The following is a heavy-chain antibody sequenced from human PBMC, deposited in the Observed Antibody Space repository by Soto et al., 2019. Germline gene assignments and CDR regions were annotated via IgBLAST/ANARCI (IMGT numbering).Heavy chain of an antibody. CDR2: IYWDDDK. J-gene: IGHJ4*01. CDR1: GFSLRNSGVG. Sequence: KESGPTLVKPTQTLTLTCTFSGFSLRNSGVGVGWIRQPPGKALEWLALIYWDDDKRYSPSLKSRLSITKDTSKNQVVLTMTNMDPVDTATYYCAHLTTGGFYFDYWGHGTLVTVSS. D-gene: IGHD4-17*01. CDR3: AHLTTGGFYFDY. V-gene: IGHV2-5*02.